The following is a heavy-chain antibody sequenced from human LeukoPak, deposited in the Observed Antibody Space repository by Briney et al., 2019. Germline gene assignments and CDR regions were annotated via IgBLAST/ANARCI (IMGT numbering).Heavy chain of an antibody. CDR1: GYTFTGYY. Sequence: ASVKVSCKASGYTFTGYYINWVRQAPGQGLEWMGRINPNSGGTNYAQKFQGGVTMTRDTSISTAYMEVSRLRSDDTAIYYCARDMPAGLGFDYWGQGTLVTASS. V-gene: IGHV1-2*06. D-gene: IGHD2-2*01. CDR3: ARDMPAGLGFDY. CDR2: INPNSGGT. J-gene: IGHJ4*02.